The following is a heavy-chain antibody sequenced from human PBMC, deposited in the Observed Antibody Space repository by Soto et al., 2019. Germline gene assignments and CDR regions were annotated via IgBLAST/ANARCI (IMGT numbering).Heavy chain of an antibody. D-gene: IGHD3-3*01. V-gene: IGHV3-30-3*01. CDR3: ARGEYDFWSGYPNDY. J-gene: IGHJ4*02. CDR2: ISYDGSNK. CDR1: GFTFSSYA. Sequence: GGSLILSCAASGFTFSSYAMHWVRQAPGKGLEWVAVISYDGSNKYYADSVKGRFTISRDNSKNTLYLQMNSLRAEDTAVYYCARGEYDFWSGYPNDYWGQGTLVTVSS.